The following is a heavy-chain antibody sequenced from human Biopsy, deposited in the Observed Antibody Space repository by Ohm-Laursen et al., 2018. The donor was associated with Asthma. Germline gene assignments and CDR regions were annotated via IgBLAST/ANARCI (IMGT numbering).Heavy chain of an antibody. CDR1: GGTFSRYA. CDR3: ARTYYDFLTGQVNDAFAI. D-gene: IGHD3-9*01. Sequence: GASVKVSCKASGGTFSRYAISWVRQAPGQGLEWMGGIIPVFGTSNYAQKFQGRVTFTADGSTSSAYMELSSLTSEDTAVYYCARTYYDFLTGQVNDAFAIWGQGTMVTVSS. CDR2: IIPVFGTS. V-gene: IGHV1-69*13. J-gene: IGHJ3*02.